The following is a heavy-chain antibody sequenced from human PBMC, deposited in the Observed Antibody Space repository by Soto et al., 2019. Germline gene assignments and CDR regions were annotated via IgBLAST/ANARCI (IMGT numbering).Heavy chain of an antibody. V-gene: IGHV2-70*01. CDR2: IDWDDDK. D-gene: IGHD6-19*01. Sequence: PSLAHPPQTLTLTCTFSGCSLSASGMYLSWTRQPPGKALEWLALIDWDDDKYYSPSLKTRLTISKGTSKNQVVLTMTNMDPVDTATYYCARIPGWDPDRYYFEYWGQGTLVTVSS. J-gene: IGHJ4*02. CDR1: GCSLSASGMY. CDR3: ARIPGWDPDRYYFEY.